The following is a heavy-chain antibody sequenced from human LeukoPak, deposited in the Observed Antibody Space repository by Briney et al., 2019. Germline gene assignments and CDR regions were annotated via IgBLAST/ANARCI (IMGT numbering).Heavy chain of an antibody. CDR2: ISYDVINK. CDR3: AKDTKVFYGSGSYAPDY. J-gene: IGHJ4*02. Sequence: RSLRLSSAASGFTFSSFGMQWVPLGPGKGLECVLVISYDVINKFYADSGQGRFTISRDNSKNTLYLQMNSLRAEDTAVYYCAKDTKVFYGSGSYAPDYWGEGTLVTVSS. D-gene: IGHD3-10*01. CDR1: GFTFSSFG. V-gene: IGHV3-30*18.